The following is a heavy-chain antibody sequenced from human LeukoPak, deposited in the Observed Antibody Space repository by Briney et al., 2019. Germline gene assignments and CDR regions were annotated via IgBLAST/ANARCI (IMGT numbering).Heavy chain of an antibody. Sequence: GGSLRLSCAASGFSFSDYAVSRVPPAPAKGPEWVSIIGGGGAAFYAGSVKCRFTLSRDDSRNTVYLHLNNLRVEDTAIYHCAKANWVSNADAVWWGQGTQVTVSS. CDR1: GFSFSDYA. CDR2: IIGGGGAA. D-gene: IGHD1-1*01. V-gene: IGHV3-23*01. CDR3: AKANWVSNADAVW. J-gene: IGHJ4*02.